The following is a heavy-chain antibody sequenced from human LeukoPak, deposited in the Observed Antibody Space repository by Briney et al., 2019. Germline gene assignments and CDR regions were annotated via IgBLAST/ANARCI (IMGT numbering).Heavy chain of an antibody. CDR2: IIPILGIA. J-gene: IGHJ6*02. CDR1: GGTFSSYA. CDR3: ARADPYDYSDYGMDV. V-gene: IGHV1-69*04. Sequence: ASVKVSRKASGGTFSSYAISWVRQAPGQGLEWMGRIIPILGIANYAQKFQGRVTITADKSTSTAYMELSSLRSEDTAVYYCARADPYDYSDYGMDVWGQGTTVTVSS. D-gene: IGHD4-11*01.